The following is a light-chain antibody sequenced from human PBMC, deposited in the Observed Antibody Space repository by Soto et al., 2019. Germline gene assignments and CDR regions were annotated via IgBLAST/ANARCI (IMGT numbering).Light chain of an antibody. J-gene: IGLJ2*01. CDR2: QVN. Sequence: QSVLTQPPSASGSPGQSVTISCTGTSSDVGAYNLVSWYQHHPGKVPKLMISQVNKRPSGVPDRFSGSKSGNTASLTVSRLQSEDEADYYCTSYAGGNTVIFGGGTKLTVL. CDR3: TSYAGGNTVI. V-gene: IGLV2-8*01. CDR1: SSDVGAYNL.